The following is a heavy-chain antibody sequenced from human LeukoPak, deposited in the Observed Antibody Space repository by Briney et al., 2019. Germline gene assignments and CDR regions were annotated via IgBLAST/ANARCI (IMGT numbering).Heavy chain of an antibody. J-gene: IGHJ4*02. V-gene: IGHV4-39*07. CDR3: ARDECSPGSCYSDY. D-gene: IGHD2-15*01. Sequence: PSETLSLTCTVSGGSISSSTHYWGWIRQPPGKGLEWIGSIHYSGNTYYNPSLKSRVTISVDTSKNQFSLKMTSVTAADTAVYYCARDECSPGSCYSDYWGQGTLVTVSS. CDR1: GGSISSSTHY. CDR2: IHYSGNT.